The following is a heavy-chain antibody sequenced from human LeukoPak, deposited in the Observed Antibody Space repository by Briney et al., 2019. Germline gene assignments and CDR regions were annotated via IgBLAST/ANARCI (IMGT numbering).Heavy chain of an antibody. CDR3: AEDRPWSDP. V-gene: IGHV3-30*18. J-gene: IGHJ5*02. CDR2: ISYDGSNK. D-gene: IGHD6-6*01. Sequence: PGRSLRLSCAASGFTFSIYGMHWVRQAPGKGLEWVAVISYDGSNKYYADSVKGRFTISRDNSKNTLYLQMNNLRAEDTAVYYCAEDRPWSDPWGQGTLVTVSS. CDR1: GFTFSIYG.